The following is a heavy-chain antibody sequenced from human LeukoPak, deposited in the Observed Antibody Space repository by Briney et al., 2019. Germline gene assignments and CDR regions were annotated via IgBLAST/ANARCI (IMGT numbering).Heavy chain of an antibody. CDR2: IHYSGST. V-gene: IGHV4-39*01. CDR3: ARHHSSDWSIGF. J-gene: IGHJ4*02. D-gene: IGHD6-19*01. Sequence: SETLSLTCTVSGGSISNSIDFWDWIRQPPGKGLEWIGSIHYSGSTYYNPSHKCQITISVDTSTGQLFLKLSSVTAADIAVYYCARHHSSDWSIGFWGQGTLVTVSS. CDR1: GGSISNSIDF.